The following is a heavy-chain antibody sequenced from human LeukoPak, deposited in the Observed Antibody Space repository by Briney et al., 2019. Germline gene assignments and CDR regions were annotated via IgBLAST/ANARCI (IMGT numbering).Heavy chain of an antibody. D-gene: IGHD3-9*01. V-gene: IGHV1-2*02. CDR2: INPHNGDT. Sequence: ASVKVSCKAFGYTFTDYYIHWVRQAPGQGLEWMGWINPHNGDTYYPQKFHGRVTMTRDTSIRTAYMELSSLRSDDTALYSCAKGSYYDILTGFSPPSVDFWGQGTLVTVSS. CDR1: GYTFTDYY. CDR3: AKGSYYDILTGFSPPSVDF. J-gene: IGHJ4*02.